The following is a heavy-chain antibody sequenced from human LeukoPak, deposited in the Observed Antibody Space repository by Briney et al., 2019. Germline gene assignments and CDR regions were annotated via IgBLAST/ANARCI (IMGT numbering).Heavy chain of an antibody. D-gene: IGHD6-6*01. Sequence: GGSLRLSCAASGFTVSINYMTWVRQALGKGLEWVSLIYSGDTSYHTDSVKGRFTISRDNSKNTLYLQMNSLRADDSAIYYCARVAASSSGPVDYWGQGTLVTASS. CDR1: GFTVSINY. CDR3: ARVAASSSGPVDY. V-gene: IGHV3-66*02. J-gene: IGHJ4*02. CDR2: IYSGDTS.